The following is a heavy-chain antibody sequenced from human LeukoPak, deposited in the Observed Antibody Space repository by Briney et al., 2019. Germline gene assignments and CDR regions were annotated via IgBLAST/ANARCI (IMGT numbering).Heavy chain of an antibody. D-gene: IGHD5-24*01. CDR2: ISGSGGST. J-gene: IGHJ4*02. CDR3: AKEMAATNAFDY. CDR1: GFTFGTYA. V-gene: IGHV3-23*01. Sequence: PGGSLRLSCAASGFTFGTYAMTWVRQAPGKGLEWVSGISGSGGSTYYADSVKGRFTISRDNSKNTLHLHMSSLRAEDTAVYYCAKEMAATNAFDYWGQGTLVTVSS.